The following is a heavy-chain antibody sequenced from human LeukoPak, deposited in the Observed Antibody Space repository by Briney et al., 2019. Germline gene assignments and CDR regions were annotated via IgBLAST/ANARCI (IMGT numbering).Heavy chain of an antibody. D-gene: IGHD6-6*01. Sequence: GGSLRLSCAASGFTFTNYAMSWVRQAPGKGREWVSGISGNGISTYYADSVKGRFTISRDNSKSTLYLQMNSLRADDTAVYYCAKEPSSNYYYYYSMDVWGKGTTVTVSS. CDR3: AKEPSSNYYYYYSMDV. CDR1: GFTFTNYA. V-gene: IGHV3-23*01. CDR2: ISGNGIST. J-gene: IGHJ6*03.